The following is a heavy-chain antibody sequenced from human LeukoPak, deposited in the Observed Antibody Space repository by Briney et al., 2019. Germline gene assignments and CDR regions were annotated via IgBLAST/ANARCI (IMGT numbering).Heavy chain of an antibody. CDR1: GGSISSYY. CDR3: ASLGYCSGGSCYPFDY. Sequence: SETLSLTCTVSGGSISSYYWSWIRQPPGKGLEWIGYIYYSGSTNYNPSLKSRVTISVDKSKNQFSLKLSSVTAADTAVYYCASLGYCSGGSCYPFDYWGQGTLVTVSS. CDR2: IYYSGST. J-gene: IGHJ4*02. V-gene: IGHV4-59*12. D-gene: IGHD2-15*01.